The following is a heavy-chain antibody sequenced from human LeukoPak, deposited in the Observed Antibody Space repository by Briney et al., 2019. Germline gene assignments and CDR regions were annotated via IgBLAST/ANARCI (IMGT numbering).Heavy chain of an antibody. Sequence: GGSLRLSCAASGFTFSSYAMHWVRQAPGKGLEWVAVISYDGSNEYFADSVKGRFTISRDNSKNTLYLQMNSLRAEDTAVYYCARDTCSSTSCYGGGYFQHWGQGTLVTVCS. J-gene: IGHJ1*01. CDR3: ARDTCSSTSCYGGGYFQH. CDR1: GFTFSSYA. CDR2: ISYDGSNE. V-gene: IGHV3-30-3*01. D-gene: IGHD2-2*01.